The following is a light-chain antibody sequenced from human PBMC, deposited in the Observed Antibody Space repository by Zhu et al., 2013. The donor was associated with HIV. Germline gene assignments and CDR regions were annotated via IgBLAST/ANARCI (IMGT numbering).Light chain of an antibody. CDR3: QQYYSTPYT. V-gene: IGKV4-1*01. J-gene: IGKJ2*01. Sequence: DIVMTQSPDYLAVSLGERATIKCKSSQSVLFSSNNKNYLAWYRQRAGQPPKLLIYWASTRESGVPDRFSGSGSGTDFTLTISSLQVEDVAVYYCQQYYSTPYTFGQGTKLEIK. CDR1: QSVLFSSNNKNY. CDR2: WAS.